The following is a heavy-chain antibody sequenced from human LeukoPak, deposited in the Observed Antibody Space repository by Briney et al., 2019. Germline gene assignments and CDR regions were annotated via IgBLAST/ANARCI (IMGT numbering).Heavy chain of an antibody. V-gene: IGHV4-34*01. D-gene: IGHD3-22*01. CDR3: ARDSQYYYDSSDYYYDYYYYYMDV. J-gene: IGHJ6*03. Sequence: SETLSLTCAVYGGSFSGYYWSWIRQPPGKGLEWIGEINHSGSTNYNPSLKSRVTISVDTSKNQFSLKLSSVTAADTAVYYCARDSQYYYDSSDYYYDYYYYYMDVWGKGTTVTISS. CDR2: INHSGST. CDR1: GGSFSGYY.